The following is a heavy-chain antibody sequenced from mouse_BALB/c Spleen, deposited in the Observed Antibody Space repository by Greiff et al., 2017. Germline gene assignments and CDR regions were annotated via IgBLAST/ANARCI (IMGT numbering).Heavy chain of an antibody. CDR2: IWAGGST. CDR3: ARTLTTVARGDWYFDV. Sequence: VQVVESGPGLVAPSQSLSITCTVSGFSLTSYGVHWVRQPPGKGLEWLGVIWAGGSTNYNSALMSRLSISKDNSKSQVFLKMNSLQTDDTAMYYCARTLTTVARGDWYFDVWGAGTTVTVSS. D-gene: IGHD1-1*01. CDR1: GFSLTSYG. J-gene: IGHJ1*01. V-gene: IGHV2-9*02.